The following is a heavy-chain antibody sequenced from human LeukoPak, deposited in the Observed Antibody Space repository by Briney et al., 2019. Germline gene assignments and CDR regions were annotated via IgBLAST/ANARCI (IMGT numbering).Heavy chain of an antibody. J-gene: IGHJ4*02. CDR1: GFTFSSYS. V-gene: IGHV3-21*01. D-gene: IGHD1-26*01. CDR2: ISGSSSYI. CDR3: AREHYHPSGSSCDY. Sequence: GGSLRLSCAASGFTFSSYSMKWVRQAPGKGLEWVSSISGSSSYIYYADSVKGRFTISRDNAKNSLYLQMNSLRAEDTAVYYCAREHYHPSGSSCDYWGQGTLVTVSS.